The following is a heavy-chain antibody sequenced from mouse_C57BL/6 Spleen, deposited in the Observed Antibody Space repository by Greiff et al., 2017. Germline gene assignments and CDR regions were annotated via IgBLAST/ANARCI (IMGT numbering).Heavy chain of an antibody. J-gene: IGHJ3*01. D-gene: IGHD2-5*01. CDR1: GFNIKDYY. Sequence: EVQLQQSGAELVRPGASVKLSCTASGFNIKDYYMHWVKQRPEQGLEWIGRIDPEDGDTEYAPKFQGKATMTADTSSNTAYLQLSSLTSEDTAVYYCTTWSNFSWFAYWGQGTLVTVSA. CDR2: IDPEDGDT. V-gene: IGHV14-1*01. CDR3: TTWSNFSWFAY.